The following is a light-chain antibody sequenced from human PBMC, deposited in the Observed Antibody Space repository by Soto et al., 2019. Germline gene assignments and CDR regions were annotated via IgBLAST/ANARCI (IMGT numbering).Light chain of an antibody. CDR3: AAWDASLCGAV. J-gene: IGLJ7*01. Sequence: QSVLTQPPSASGTPGQRVTISCSGSSSNIGSNTVNWYQQLPGTAPKLLIYSNNQRPSGVPDRFSGSKSGTSASLAISGLQSEDEADYYCAAWDASLCGAVFGGGTQLTVL. CDR2: SNN. CDR1: SSNIGSNT. V-gene: IGLV1-44*01.